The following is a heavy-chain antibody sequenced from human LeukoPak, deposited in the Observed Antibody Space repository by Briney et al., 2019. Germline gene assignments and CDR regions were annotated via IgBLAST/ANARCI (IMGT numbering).Heavy chain of an antibody. J-gene: IGHJ4*02. CDR2: ITTSGHNA. Sequence: PGGSLGLSCAASGFTFSGYAMSWVRQAPGKGLEWVSAITTSGHNAYYVDSVKGRFTMSRDNSKNTLYLQMNSLGADDTAVYYCARDHANFFDYWGQGSLVSVSS. V-gene: IGHV3-23*01. CDR3: ARDHANFFDY. CDR1: GFTFSGYA.